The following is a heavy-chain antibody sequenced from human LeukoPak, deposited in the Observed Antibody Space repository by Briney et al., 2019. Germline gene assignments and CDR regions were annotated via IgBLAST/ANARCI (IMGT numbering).Heavy chain of an antibody. CDR2: IYYSGST. D-gene: IGHD3-22*01. J-gene: IGHJ3*02. V-gene: IGHV4-59*01. CDR3: ASLYDTSGYYYSRNAFDI. CDR1: GGSISSYY. Sequence: PSETLSLTCTVSGGSISSYYWSWIRQPPGKGLEWIGYIYYSGSTNYNPSLKSRVTISVDTSKNQFSLNLNSVTAADTAVYYCASLYDTSGYYYSRNAFDIWGQGTMVTVSS.